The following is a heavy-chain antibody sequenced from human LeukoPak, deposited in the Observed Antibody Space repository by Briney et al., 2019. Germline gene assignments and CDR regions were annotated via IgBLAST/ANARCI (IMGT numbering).Heavy chain of an antibody. CDR2: IYYSGST. CDR3: ARVIRYFDWLSYFDY. Sequence: SETLSLTCTVSGGSISSGGYYWSRIRQHPGKGLEWIGYIYYSGSTYYNPSLKSRVTISVDTSKNQFSLKLSSVTAADTAVYYCARVIRYFDWLSYFDYRGQGTLVTVSS. CDR1: GGSISSGGYY. J-gene: IGHJ4*02. V-gene: IGHV4-31*03. D-gene: IGHD3-9*01.